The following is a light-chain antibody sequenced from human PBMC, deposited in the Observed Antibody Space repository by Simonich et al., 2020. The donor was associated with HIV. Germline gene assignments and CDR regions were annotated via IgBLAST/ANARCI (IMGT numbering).Light chain of an antibody. CDR2: KAS. Sequence: DIQMTQSPSTLSASVGDRVTIPCRASQSISSWLAWYQQKPGKAPKLLIYKASSLESWVPSRFSGSGSGTEFTLTISSLQPDDFATYYCQQYNSYGTFGQGTKVEIK. CDR1: QSISSW. J-gene: IGKJ1*01. CDR3: QQYNSYGT. V-gene: IGKV1-5*03.